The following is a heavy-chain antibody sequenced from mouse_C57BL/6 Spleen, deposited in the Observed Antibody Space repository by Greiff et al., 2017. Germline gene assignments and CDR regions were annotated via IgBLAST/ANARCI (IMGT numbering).Heavy chain of an antibody. CDR1: GYTFTSYW. CDR2: IDPSDSYT. D-gene: IGHD1-1*01. Sequence: QVQLQQPGAELVRPGTSVKLSCKASGYTFTSYWMHWVKQRPGQGLEWIGVIDPSDSYTNYNQKFKGTATLTEDTSSSTAYMQLSSLTSEDSAVYYCARSLITTVVGGYFDYWGQGTTLTVSS. J-gene: IGHJ2*01. V-gene: IGHV1-59*01. CDR3: ARSLITTVVGGYFDY.